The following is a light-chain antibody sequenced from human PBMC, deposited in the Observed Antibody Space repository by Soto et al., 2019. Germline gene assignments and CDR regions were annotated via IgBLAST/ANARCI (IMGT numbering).Light chain of an antibody. J-gene: IGLJ2*01. CDR3: SLYTTSSTRVV. V-gene: IGLV2-18*01. CDR2: EVN. Sequence: QSALTQPPSVSGSPGQSVTISCTGTSSDVGNYNRVSWYQQPPGTAPKLIIYEVNNRPSGVPDRFSGSKSGNTASLTISGLQAEDEANYFCSLYTTSSTRVVLGGGNQLTVL. CDR1: SSDVGNYNR.